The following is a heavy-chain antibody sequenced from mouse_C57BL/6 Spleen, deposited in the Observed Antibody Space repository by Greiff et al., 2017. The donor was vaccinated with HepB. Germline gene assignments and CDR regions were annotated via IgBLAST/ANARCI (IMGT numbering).Heavy chain of an antibody. V-gene: IGHV5-12*01. CDR1: GFTFSDYY. J-gene: IGHJ4*01. Sequence: DVMLVESGGGLVQPGGSLKLSCAASGFTFSDYYMYWVRQTPEKRLEWVAYISNGGGSTYYPDTVKGRFTISRDNAKNTLYLQMSRLKSEDTAMYYCARRTYDYDGAMDYWGQGTSVTVSS. CDR3: ARRTYDYDGAMDY. D-gene: IGHD2-4*01. CDR2: ISNGGGST.